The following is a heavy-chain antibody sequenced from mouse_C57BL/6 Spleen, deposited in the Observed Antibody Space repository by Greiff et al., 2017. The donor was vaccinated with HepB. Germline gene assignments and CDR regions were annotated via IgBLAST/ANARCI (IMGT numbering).Heavy chain of an antibody. D-gene: IGHD2-4*01. Sequence: EVQVVESGGGLVKPGGSLKLSCAASGFTFSDYGMHWVRQAPEKGLEWVAYISSGSSTIYYADTVKGRFTISRDNAKNTLFLQMTSLRSEDTAMYYCARGYDDDEAWFAYWGQGTLVTVSA. CDR2: ISSGSSTI. CDR3: ARGYDDDEAWFAY. CDR1: GFTFSDYG. V-gene: IGHV5-17*01. J-gene: IGHJ3*01.